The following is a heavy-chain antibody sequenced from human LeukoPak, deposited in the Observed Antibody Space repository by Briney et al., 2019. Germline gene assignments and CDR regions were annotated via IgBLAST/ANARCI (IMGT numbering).Heavy chain of an antibody. CDR2: IYTSGST. V-gene: IGHV4-61*02. CDR1: GRSLSSGSYY. D-gene: IGHD3-3*01. CDR3: ARRVVPGDAFDI. Sequence: SETLSLTCTVSGRSLSSGSYYWSWIRQPAGKGLEWIGRIYTSGSTNYNPSLKSRVTISVDTSKNQFSLKLSSVTAADTAVYYCARRVVPGDAFDIWGQGTMVSVSS. J-gene: IGHJ3*02.